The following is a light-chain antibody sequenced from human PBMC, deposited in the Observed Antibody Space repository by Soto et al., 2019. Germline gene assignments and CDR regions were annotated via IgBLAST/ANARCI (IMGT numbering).Light chain of an antibody. J-gene: IGLJ2*01. CDR1: SSNIGSNI. Sequence: QSVVTQPPSASGTPGQRVTISCSGSSSNIGSNIVNWYQQLPGTAPKLLIFNNNQRPSGVPDRFSGSKSGTSASLAISGLQSEDEADYYCAAWDDSLTGVIFGGRTKVTVL. CDR2: NNN. V-gene: IGLV1-44*01. CDR3: AAWDDSLTGVI.